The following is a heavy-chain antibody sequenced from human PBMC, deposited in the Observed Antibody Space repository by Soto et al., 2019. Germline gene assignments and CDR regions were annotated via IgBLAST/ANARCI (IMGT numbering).Heavy chain of an antibody. CDR2: ISQRGSA. J-gene: IGHJ4*02. CDR1: GASISSVYW. D-gene: IGHD6-13*01. Sequence: QVQLQESGPGLVKPSGTLSLTCDVSGASISSVYWWSWVRQSPGKGLEWIGEISQRGSANYRPSLKSRVTMSIDTSKNQFSLRLTSVTAADTVVYYCARYSALSGTYYFDYWGPGTLVTVSS. CDR3: ARYSALSGTYYFDY. V-gene: IGHV4-4*02.